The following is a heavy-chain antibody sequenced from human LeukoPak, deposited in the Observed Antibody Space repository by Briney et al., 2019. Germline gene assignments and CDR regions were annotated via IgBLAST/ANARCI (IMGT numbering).Heavy chain of an antibody. D-gene: IGHD3-3*01. CDR1: GGSISSSSYY. V-gene: IGHV4-39*01. Sequence: SETLSLTCTVSGGSISSSSYYWGWIRQPPGKGLEWIGSIYYGGSTYYNPSLKSRVTISVDTSKNQFSLKLSSVTAADTAVYYCASYPTLRFLEWYAFDIWGQGTMVTVSS. CDR2: IYYGGST. J-gene: IGHJ3*02. CDR3: ASYPTLRFLEWYAFDI.